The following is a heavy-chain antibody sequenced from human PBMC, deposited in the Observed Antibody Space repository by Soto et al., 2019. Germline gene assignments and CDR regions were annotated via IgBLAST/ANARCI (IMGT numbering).Heavy chain of an antibody. CDR2: MNPNSGNT. CDR1: GYTFTSYD. D-gene: IGHD1-26*01. J-gene: IGHJ5*02. CDR3: AKNTGPTINWFDP. Sequence: VKVSCKASGYTFTSYDINWVRQATGQGLEWMGWMNPNSGNTGYAQKFQGRVTMTRNTSISTAYMELSSLRSEDTAVYYCAKNTGPTINWFDPWGQGTQVTVSS. V-gene: IGHV1-8*01.